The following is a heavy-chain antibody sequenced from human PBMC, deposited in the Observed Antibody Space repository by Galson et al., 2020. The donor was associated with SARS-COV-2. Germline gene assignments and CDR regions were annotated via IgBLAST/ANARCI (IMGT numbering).Heavy chain of an antibody. CDR1: GFIFRSFC. D-gene: IGHD3-10*01. Sequence: GESLKISCSASGFIFRSFCMTWVRQGPGKGLEWVASIKEDGSEKSYVDSVKGRFTISRDNAENSLYLQMNSLRVEDTAVYYCARDIKPAVVRRVPNFYYYYMDVWGKGTTVTVSS. CDR3: ARDIKPAVVRRVPNFYYYYMDV. CDR2: IKEDGSEK. J-gene: IGHJ6*03. V-gene: IGHV3-7*03.